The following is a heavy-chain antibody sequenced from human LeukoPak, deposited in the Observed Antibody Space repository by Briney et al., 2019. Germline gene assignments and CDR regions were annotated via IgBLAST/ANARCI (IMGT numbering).Heavy chain of an antibody. CDR2: ISWNSGSI. CDR3: AKDISTALAAAGAFDI. CDR1: GFTFDDYA. D-gene: IGHD6-13*01. Sequence: PGRSLRLSCAASGFTFDDYAMPWVRQAPGKGLEWVSGISWNSGSIGYADSVKGRFTISRDNAKNSLYLQMNSLRAEDTALYYCAKDISTALAAAGAFDIWGQGTMVTVSS. J-gene: IGHJ3*02. V-gene: IGHV3-9*01.